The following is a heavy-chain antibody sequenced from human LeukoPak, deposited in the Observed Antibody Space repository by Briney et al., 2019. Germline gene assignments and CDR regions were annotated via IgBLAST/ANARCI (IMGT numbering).Heavy chain of an antibody. J-gene: IGHJ5*02. CDR2: IRYDGSNK. CDR1: GFTFSSYG. V-gene: IGHV3-30*02. CDR3: AKDDYASGSYYPLNWFDP. Sequence: GGSLRLSCAASGFTFSSYGMHWVRQAPGKGLEWVAFIRYDGSNKYYADSVKGRFTISRDNSKNTLYLQMNSLRAEDTAVYYCAKDDYASGSYYPLNWFDPWGQGTLVTVSS. D-gene: IGHD3-10*01.